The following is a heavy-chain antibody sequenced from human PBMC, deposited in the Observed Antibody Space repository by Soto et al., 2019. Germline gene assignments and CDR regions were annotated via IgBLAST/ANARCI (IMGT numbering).Heavy chain of an antibody. V-gene: IGHV4-59*01. Sequence: SETLSLTCTVSGGSMSSYYWSWIRQPPGKGLEWIGYIYYSGSTNYNPSLKSRVTISVDTSKNQFSLKLSSVTAADTAVYYCAREYGGSYNAYFDYWGQGTLVTVSS. D-gene: IGHD1-26*01. J-gene: IGHJ4*02. CDR3: AREYGGSYNAYFDY. CDR2: IYYSGST. CDR1: GGSMSSYY.